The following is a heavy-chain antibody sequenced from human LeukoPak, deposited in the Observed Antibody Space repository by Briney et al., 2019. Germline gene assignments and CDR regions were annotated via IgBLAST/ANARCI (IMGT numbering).Heavy chain of an antibody. Sequence: PSETLSLTCTVAGGSIRSYYCSWIRQPPGKGLEWIGYFYYTGGTNYSPSLKSRVRISVDTSKNQFSLKLSSVTAADTAIYYCARTYYYDSSGYYHDNWGQGTLVTVSA. D-gene: IGHD3-22*01. J-gene: IGHJ4*02. CDR1: GGSIRSYY. V-gene: IGHV4-59*01. CDR3: ARTYYYDSSGYYHDN. CDR2: FYYTGGT.